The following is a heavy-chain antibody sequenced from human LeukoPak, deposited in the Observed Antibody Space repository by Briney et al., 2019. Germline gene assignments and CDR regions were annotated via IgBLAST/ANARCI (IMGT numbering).Heavy chain of an antibody. CDR1: GYTFTSYG. CDR3: AKSAVAGPNWFDP. D-gene: IGHD6-19*01. Sequence: PGASVKVSCKASGYTFTSYGISWVRQAPGQGLEWMGWISADNGNTNYAQKLQGRVTMTTDTSTSTAYMDLRSLRSDDTAVYYCAKSAVAGPNWFDPWGQGTLVTVSS. V-gene: IGHV1-18*01. CDR2: ISADNGNT. J-gene: IGHJ5*02.